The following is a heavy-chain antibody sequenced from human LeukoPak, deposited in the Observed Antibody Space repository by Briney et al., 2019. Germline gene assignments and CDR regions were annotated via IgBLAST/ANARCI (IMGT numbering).Heavy chain of an antibody. Sequence: PGGSLRLSCAASGFTFSSYEMNWVRQAPGKGLEWVSYISSSDGTIYYADSVKGRFTISRDNAKNSLYLQMNSLRAEDAALYFCARDPYSGSYGPYYYYYMDVWGKGTTVTVSS. CDR1: GFTFSSYE. CDR2: ISSSDGTI. V-gene: IGHV3-48*03. J-gene: IGHJ6*03. CDR3: ARDPYSGSYGPYYYYYMDV. D-gene: IGHD1-26*01.